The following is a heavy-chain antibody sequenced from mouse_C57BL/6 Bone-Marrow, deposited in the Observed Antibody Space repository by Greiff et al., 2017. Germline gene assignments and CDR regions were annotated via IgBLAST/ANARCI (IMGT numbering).Heavy chain of an antibody. J-gene: IGHJ3*01. CDR1: GYTFTSYW. D-gene: IGHD1-1*01. CDR3: AREGYYGSSWFAY. Sequence: QVQLQQPGAELVKPGASVKLSCKASGYTFTSYWMQWVKQRPGQGLEWIGEIDPSDSYTNYNQKFKGKATLTVDTSSSPAYMQLSSLTSEDSAVYYWAREGYYGSSWFAYWGQGTLVTVSA. V-gene: IGHV1-50*01. CDR2: IDPSDSYT.